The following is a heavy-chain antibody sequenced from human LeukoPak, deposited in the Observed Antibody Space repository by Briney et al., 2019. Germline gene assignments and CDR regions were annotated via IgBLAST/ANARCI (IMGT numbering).Heavy chain of an antibody. CDR2: IYHSGST. CDR1: GGSISSGGYY. CDR3: ARDGSGERILGY. V-gene: IGHV4-30-2*01. D-gene: IGHD3-10*01. J-gene: IGHJ4*02. Sequence: SQTLSLTCTVSGGSISSGGYYWSWIRQPPGKGLEWIGYIYHSGSTYYNPSLKSRVTISVDTSKNQFSLKLSSVTAADTAVYYCARDGSGERILGYWGQGTLVTVSS.